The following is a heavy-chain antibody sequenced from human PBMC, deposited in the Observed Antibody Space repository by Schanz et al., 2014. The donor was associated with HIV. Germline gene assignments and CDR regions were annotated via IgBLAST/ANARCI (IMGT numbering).Heavy chain of an antibody. V-gene: IGHV3-33*05. CDR1: GFTFNSYG. CDR3: AKPEYDSRGNSQSHFDY. Sequence: QVQLVESGGGVVQPGRSLRLSCVASGFTFNSYGMHWVRQAPGKGLEWVSVISYDGRNKLYADSVKGRFTISRDNSKNTLYLQMTTLRIDDTAVYYCAKPEYDSRGNSQSHFDYWGQGTLVTVSS. CDR2: ISYDGRNK. J-gene: IGHJ4*02. D-gene: IGHD3-22*01.